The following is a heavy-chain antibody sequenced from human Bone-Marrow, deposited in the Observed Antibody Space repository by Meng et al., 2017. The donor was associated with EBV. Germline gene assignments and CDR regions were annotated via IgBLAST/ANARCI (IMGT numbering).Heavy chain of an antibody. D-gene: IGHD4-17*01. V-gene: IGHV3-33*01. CDR1: GFTFSSYG. Sequence: QVEWVGAGGGVVQPGRSLRLSCAASGFTFSSYGMHWVRQAPGKGLEWVAVIWYDGSNKYYADSVKGRFTISRDNSKNTLYLQMNSLRAEDTAVYYCAREYTTVDNWFDPWGQGTLVTVSS. CDR2: IWYDGSNK. J-gene: IGHJ5*02. CDR3: AREYTTVDNWFDP.